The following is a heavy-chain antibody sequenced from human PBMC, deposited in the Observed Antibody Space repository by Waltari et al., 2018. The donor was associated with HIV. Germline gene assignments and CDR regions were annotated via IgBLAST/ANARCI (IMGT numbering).Heavy chain of an antibody. CDR2: LYGDGTT. D-gene: IGHD3-3*01. CDR3: ARGIRYYAP. V-gene: IGHV3-53*02. CDR1: GTLVSDNY. Sequence: EVQLVQSGGGVVSPEDCVRLSCAVSGTLVSDNYMSWIRQAPGKGLEWVAVLYGDGTTYYADSVKGRFVVSRDKAKNMFFLQMDYPRGADSATYFCARGIRYYAPWGQGVLVSVS. J-gene: IGHJ5*02.